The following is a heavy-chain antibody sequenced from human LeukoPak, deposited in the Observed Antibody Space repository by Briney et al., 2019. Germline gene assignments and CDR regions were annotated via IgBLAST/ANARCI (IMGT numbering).Heavy chain of an antibody. J-gene: IGHJ4*02. V-gene: IGHV3-74*01. CDR3: SQSDYFDN. CDR2: IKRDGSST. CDR1: GFTFSSYR. Sequence: GGSLRLSCAASGFTFSSYRMHGVRQAPGKGLVWVSRIKRDGSSTSYADSVKGRFTISRDNAKSTLYLQMNSLRAEDTAVYYCSQSDYFDNWGQGTLVTVFS.